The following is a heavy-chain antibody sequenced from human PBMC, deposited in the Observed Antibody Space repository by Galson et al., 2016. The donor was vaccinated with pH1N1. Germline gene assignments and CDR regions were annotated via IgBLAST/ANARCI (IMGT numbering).Heavy chain of an antibody. CDR2: ISGSGGST. J-gene: IGHJ3*02. Sequence: SLRLSCAASGFTFSNYGMTWVRQAPGKGLEWVSGISGSGGSTHCADSVKGRFTISRDNSDNTLFLQMNSLSAGDTAVYYCAKLGLTNYGHDAFDIWGLGTMVTVSS. V-gene: IGHV3-23*01. CDR3: AKLGLTNYGHDAFDI. CDR1: GFTFSNYG. D-gene: IGHD4/OR15-4a*01.